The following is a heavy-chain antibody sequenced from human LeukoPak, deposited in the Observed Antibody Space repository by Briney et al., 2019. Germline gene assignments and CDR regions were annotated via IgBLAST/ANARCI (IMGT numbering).Heavy chain of an antibody. CDR1: GFTFSSYE. V-gene: IGHV3-48*03. CDR2: ISNSGSSI. D-gene: IGHD6-13*01. CDR3: ARDGQYSSSWYSDY. Sequence: GGSLRLSCAASGFTFSSYEMNWVRQAPGKGLEWVSYISNSGSSIYYADSVKGLFTISRDNSKNSLYLKMNRLRAEDTAVYYCARDGQYSSSWYSDYWGQGTLVTVSS. J-gene: IGHJ4*02.